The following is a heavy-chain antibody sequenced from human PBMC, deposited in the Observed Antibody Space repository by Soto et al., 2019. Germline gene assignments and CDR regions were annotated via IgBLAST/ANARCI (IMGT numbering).Heavy chain of an antibody. Sequence: GGSLRLSCAASGFTFSSYGMHWVRQAPGKGLEWVAVIWYDGSNKYYAGSVKGRFTISRDNSKNTLYLQMNSLRAEDTAVYYCARELLWFGELFPPEYYYYGMDVWAQGTTVTVSS. D-gene: IGHD3-10*01. V-gene: IGHV3-33*01. J-gene: IGHJ6*02. CDR2: IWYDGSNK. CDR3: ARELLWFGELFPPEYYYYGMDV. CDR1: GFTFSSYG.